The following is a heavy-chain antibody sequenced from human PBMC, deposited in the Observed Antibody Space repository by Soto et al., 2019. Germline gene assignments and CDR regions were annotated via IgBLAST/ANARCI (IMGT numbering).Heavy chain of an antibody. CDR2: INPNSGDT. V-gene: IGHV1-2*02. CDR1: RYIFTGYY. Sequence: ASVKVSCKTSRYIFTGYYMHWVRQAPGQGLEWMGWINPNSGDTNYAQRFKGRASMTSDTSINTAYLELSRLRPGDTAVFFCARSHSAYHYHAMDAWGQGTTVTVSS. J-gene: IGHJ6*02. CDR3: ARSHSAYHYHAMDA.